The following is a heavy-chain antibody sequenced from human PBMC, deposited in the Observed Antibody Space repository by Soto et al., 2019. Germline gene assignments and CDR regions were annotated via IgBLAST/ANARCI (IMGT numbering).Heavy chain of an antibody. CDR2: IDPSGGSP. J-gene: IGHJ4*02. D-gene: IGHD6-13*01. V-gene: IGHV1-46*03. Sequence: SGKLCCKASGYTFTNYDIHWVRQAPGQGLEWMGIIDPSGGSPTNAQKFQGRVSMTSDTSASTVYMQLSSLRSDDTAVYFCTRDTPGARWYFDYWGQGTLVTVSS. CDR3: TRDTPGARWYFDY. CDR1: GYTFTNYD.